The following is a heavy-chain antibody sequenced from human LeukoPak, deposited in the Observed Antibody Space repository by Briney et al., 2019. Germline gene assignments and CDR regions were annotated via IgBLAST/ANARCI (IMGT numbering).Heavy chain of an antibody. CDR2: ISYDSEGN. D-gene: IGHD2-2*01. J-gene: IGHJ4*02. CDR1: GFTFSNYG. Sequence: GGSLRLSCVPSGFTFSNYGMHWVRQIPGKGLERVAVISYDSEGNYTVDSVKGRFTISRDNSKNTLYLQMNSLRAEDTAVYYCARAYGYSWPPSNLAAIFGYWGQGTLVTVSS. CDR3: ARAYGYSWPPSNLAAIFGY. V-gene: IGHV3-33*05.